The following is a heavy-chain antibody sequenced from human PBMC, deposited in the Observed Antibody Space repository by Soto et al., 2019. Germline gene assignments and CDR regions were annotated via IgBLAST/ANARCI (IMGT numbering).Heavy chain of an antibody. V-gene: IGHV1-18*01. D-gene: IGHD2-15*01. CDR3: ARDRSPIYYYYGMDV. CDR2: ISAYNGNT. CDR1: GYTFTSYG. Sequence: PSVKVSCKASGYTFTSYGISWVRQAPGQGLEWMGWISAYNGNTNYAQKLQGRVTMTTDTSTSTAYMELRSLRSDDTAVYYCARDRSPIYYYYGMDVWGQGTTVTVSS. J-gene: IGHJ6*02.